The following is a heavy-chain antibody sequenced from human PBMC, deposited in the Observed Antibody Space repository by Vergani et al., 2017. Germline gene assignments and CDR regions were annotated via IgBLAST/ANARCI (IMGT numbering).Heavy chain of an antibody. J-gene: IGHJ6*02. Sequence: QVQLQESGPGRVKPSETLSLTCTVSGGPISRYYWSWIRQPPGKGREWIGYIYYSRGTNYNPSLKSRVTISVDTSKNQFSLKLSSVTAADTAVYYCARFPDDGSGSYYYYYGMDVWGQGTTVTVSS. D-gene: IGHD3-10*01. CDR1: GGPISRYY. CDR3: ARFPDDGSGSYYYYYGMDV. CDR2: IYYSRGT. V-gene: IGHV4-59*01.